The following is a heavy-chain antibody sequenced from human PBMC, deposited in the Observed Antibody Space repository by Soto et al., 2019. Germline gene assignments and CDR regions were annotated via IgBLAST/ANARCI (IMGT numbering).Heavy chain of an antibody. V-gene: IGHV3-23*01. J-gene: IGHJ5*02. CDR2: ISGSGGAI. Sequence: GGSLRLSCAASGFTFSRYGMSWVRQAPGKGLEWVTAISGSGGAINYADSVKGRFTTSRDNAKNTLYLQMNSLRVDDTAVYYCAKNVLDLGGRYYAPAVAWGQGALVSVSS. CDR1: GFTFSRYG. CDR3: AKNVLDLGGRYYAPAVA. D-gene: IGHD1-26*01.